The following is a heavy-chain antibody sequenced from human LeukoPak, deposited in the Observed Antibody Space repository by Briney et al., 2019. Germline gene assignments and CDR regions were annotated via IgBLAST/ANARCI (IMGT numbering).Heavy chain of an antibody. Sequence: SETLSLTCTVSGGSINNYYWSWIRQPPGKGLEWIAYIYYTGGSTNYNPSLKSRVTISVDTSNNQFSLKLNSVTAADTAVYYCARGILKNNVLTGYYSAQHFDYWGQGTLVTVSS. J-gene: IGHJ4*02. V-gene: IGHV4-59*08. D-gene: IGHD3-9*01. CDR3: ARGILKNNVLTGYYSAQHFDY. CDR1: GGSINNYY. CDR2: IYYTGGST.